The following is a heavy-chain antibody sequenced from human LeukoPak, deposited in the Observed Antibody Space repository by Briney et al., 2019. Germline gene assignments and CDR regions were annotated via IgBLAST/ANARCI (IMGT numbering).Heavy chain of an antibody. D-gene: IGHD4-17*01. CDR3: ARVPTVTFFDY. Sequence: SETLSLTCTVSGGSLSSYYWSWIRQPPGKGLEWIGTIYYSGSTYYNPSLKSRVTISVDTSKNQFSLKLSSVTAADTAVYYCARVPTVTFFDYWGQGTLVTVSS. J-gene: IGHJ4*02. V-gene: IGHV4-59*12. CDR1: GGSLSSYY. CDR2: IYYSGST.